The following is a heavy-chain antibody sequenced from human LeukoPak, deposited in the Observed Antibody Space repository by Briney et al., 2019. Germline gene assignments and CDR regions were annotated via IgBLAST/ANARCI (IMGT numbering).Heavy chain of an antibody. CDR1: GGSISSYY. D-gene: IGHD3-22*01. CDR2: IYTSGST. Sequence: SESLSLTCTVSGGSISSYYWSWIRQPAGKGLEWIGRIYTSGSTNYNPSLKSRVTMSVDTSKNQFSLKLSSVTAADTAVYYCARGAYDSSGYYFMDYWGQGTLVTVSS. CDR3: ARGAYDSSGYYFMDY. V-gene: IGHV4-4*07. J-gene: IGHJ4*02.